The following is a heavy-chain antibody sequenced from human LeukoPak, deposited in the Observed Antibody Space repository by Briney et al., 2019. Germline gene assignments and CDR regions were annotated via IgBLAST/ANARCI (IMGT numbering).Heavy chain of an antibody. J-gene: IGHJ3*02. V-gene: IGHV3-23*01. CDR2: ISGGGSGT. D-gene: IGHD3-22*01. CDR3: AKAVGSSGYFSRDAFDI. CDR1: GFTFSSYA. Sequence: GGSLILSYAPSGFTFSSYAMSWVRQAPGKGLEWVAVISGGGSGTYYADSVRGRFTISRDNSKNTVCLQMNGLRAEDTAIYYCAKAVGSSGYFSRDAFDIWGQGTMVTVSS.